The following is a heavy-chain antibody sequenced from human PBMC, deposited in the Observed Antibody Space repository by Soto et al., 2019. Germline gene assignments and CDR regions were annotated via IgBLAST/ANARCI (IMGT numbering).Heavy chain of an antibody. V-gene: IGHV4-34*01. CDR2: INHSGST. D-gene: IGHD3-10*01. J-gene: IGHJ5*02. CDR3: AGASMIRGVIITFAWFDP. CDR1: GGSFSGYY. Sequence: SETLSLTCAVYGGSFSGYYWSWIRQPPGKGLEWIGEINHSGSTNYNPSLKSRVTLSVDTSKNQFSLKLSSVTAADTAVYYCAGASMIRGVIITFAWFDPWGKGTLVTVSS.